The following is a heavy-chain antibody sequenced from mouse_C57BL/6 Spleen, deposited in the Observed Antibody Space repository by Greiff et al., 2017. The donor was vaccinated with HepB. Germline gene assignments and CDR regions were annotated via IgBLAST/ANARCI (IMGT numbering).Heavy chain of an antibody. J-gene: IGHJ3*01. Sequence: EVQLQQSGPVLVKPGASVKMSCKASGYTFTDYYMNWVKQSHGKSLEWIGVINPYNGGTSYNQKFKGKATLTVDKSSSTAYMELNSLTSEDSAVYYCARWASYYYGSAYWGQGTLVTVSA. CDR1: GYTFTDYY. D-gene: IGHD1-1*01. CDR3: ARWASYYYGSAY. CDR2: INPYNGGT. V-gene: IGHV1-19*01.